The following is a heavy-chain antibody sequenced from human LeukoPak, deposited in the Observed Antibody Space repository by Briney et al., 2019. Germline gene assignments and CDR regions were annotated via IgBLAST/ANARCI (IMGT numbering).Heavy chain of an antibody. J-gene: IGHJ6*03. Sequence: GRSLRLSCAASGFTFSSYAMHWVRQAPGKGLEWVAVISYDGSNKYYADSVKGRFTISRDNPKNTLYLQMNSLRAEDTAVYYCARGPRGEWELLNYYYYYYMDVWGKGTTVTVSS. D-gene: IGHD1-26*01. CDR2: ISYDGSNK. V-gene: IGHV3-30*01. CDR1: GFTFSSYA. CDR3: ARGPRGEWELLNYYYYYYMDV.